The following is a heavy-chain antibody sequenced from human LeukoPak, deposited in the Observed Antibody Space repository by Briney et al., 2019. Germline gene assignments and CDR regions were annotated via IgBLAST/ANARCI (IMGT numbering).Heavy chain of an antibody. CDR2: IIPILGIA. D-gene: IGHD3-22*01. CDR1: GGTFSSYA. V-gene: IGHV1-69*04. CDR3: ASSPYYYDSSGPYDI. J-gene: IGHJ3*02. Sequence: SVKVSCKASGGTFSSYAISWVRQAPGQGLEWMGRIIPILGIANYAQKFQGRVTIAADKSTSTAYMELSSLRSEDTAVYYCASSPYYYDSSGPYDIWGQGTMVTVSS.